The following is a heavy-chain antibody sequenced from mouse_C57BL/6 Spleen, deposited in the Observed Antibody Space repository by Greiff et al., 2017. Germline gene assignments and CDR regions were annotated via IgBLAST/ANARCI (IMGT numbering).Heavy chain of an antibody. CDR3: AHYYYGSSSFAY. V-gene: IGHV1-82*01. CDR1: GYAFSSSW. J-gene: IGHJ3*01. CDR2: IYPGDGDT. Sequence: VMLVESGPELVKPGASVKISCKASGYAFSSSWMHWVKQRPGKGLEWIGRIYPGDGDTNYNGKFKGKATLTADKSSSTAYMHLSSLTSEDSAVYFGAHYYYGSSSFAYWGQGTLVTVSA. D-gene: IGHD1-1*01.